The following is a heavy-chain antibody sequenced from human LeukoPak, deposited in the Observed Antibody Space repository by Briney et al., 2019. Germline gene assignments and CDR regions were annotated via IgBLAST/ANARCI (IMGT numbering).Heavy chain of an antibody. V-gene: IGHV4-59*12. D-gene: IGHD3-9*01. Sequence: SETLSLTCTVSGGSIRGYYWSWIRQPPGKGLEWIGYIYYSGSTNYNPSLKSRVTISVDTSKNQFSLKLSSVTAADTAVYYCARAGLRYFDWLLNGNAFDIWGQGTMVTVSS. CDR2: IYYSGST. CDR3: ARAGLRYFDWLLNGNAFDI. J-gene: IGHJ3*02. CDR1: GGSIRGYY.